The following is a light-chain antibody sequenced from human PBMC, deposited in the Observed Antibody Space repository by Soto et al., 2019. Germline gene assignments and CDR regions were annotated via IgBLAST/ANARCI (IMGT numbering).Light chain of an antibody. Sequence: DIPMTQSPSSLSVSVGDRVTITCRASQSITNYLNWYQQKPGKAPKLLVYAASSLQSGVPSRFSGNGSGTDFTLTISSLQPEDFATYYCQQSDSYSYTFGQGTKVEI. V-gene: IGKV1-39*01. CDR2: AAS. J-gene: IGKJ2*01. CDR3: QQSDSYSYT. CDR1: QSITNY.